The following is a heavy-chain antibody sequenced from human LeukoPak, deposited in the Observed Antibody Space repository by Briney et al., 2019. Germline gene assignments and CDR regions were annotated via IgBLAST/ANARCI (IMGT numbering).Heavy chain of an antibody. D-gene: IGHD3-3*01. CDR2: IYHSGST. CDR1: GDSISSYY. Sequence: SSETLSLTCTVSGDSISSYYWGWIRQSPGKGLEWIGYIYHSGSTYYNPSLKSRVTISVDRSKNQFSLKLSSVTAADTAVYYCASTIFGVRGGPFDYWGQGTLVTVSS. V-gene: IGHV4-59*12. J-gene: IGHJ4*02. CDR3: ASTIFGVRGGPFDY.